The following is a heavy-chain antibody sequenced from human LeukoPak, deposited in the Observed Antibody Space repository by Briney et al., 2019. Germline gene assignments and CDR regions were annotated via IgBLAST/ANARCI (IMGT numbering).Heavy chain of an antibody. CDR1: GFTFSSYA. V-gene: IGHV3-23*01. D-gene: IGHD4-17*01. Sequence: PGASLRLSCVASGFTFSSYAVNWVRQAPGKGLEWVSGTSGSGGRTYYADSVKDRFTISRENSKNTLYLQMNSLRAEDTAVYYCAKVRLYGDYPEIDYWGQGTLVAVSS. CDR2: TSGSGGRT. CDR3: AKVRLYGDYPEIDY. J-gene: IGHJ4*02.